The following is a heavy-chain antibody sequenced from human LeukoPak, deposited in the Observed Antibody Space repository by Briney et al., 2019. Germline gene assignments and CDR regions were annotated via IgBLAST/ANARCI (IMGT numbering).Heavy chain of an antibody. CDR3: ARDYYDSSGSYYSLWFY. CDR2: IYYSGST. V-gene: IGHV4-59*12. Sequence: SETLSLTCTVSGGSISSYYWSWIRQPPGKGLEWIGYIYYSGSTNYNPSLKSRVTISVDTSKNQFSLKLSSVTAADTAVYYCARDYYDSSGSYYSLWFYWGQGTLVTVSS. D-gene: IGHD3-22*01. CDR1: GGSISSYY. J-gene: IGHJ4*02.